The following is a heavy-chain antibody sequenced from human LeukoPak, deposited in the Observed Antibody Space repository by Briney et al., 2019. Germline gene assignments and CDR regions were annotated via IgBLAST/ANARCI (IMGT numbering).Heavy chain of an antibody. D-gene: IGHD3/OR15-3a*01. J-gene: IGHJ4*02. CDR1: GVSITSGKFY. Sequence: PSETLSLTCPVSGVSITSGKFYWGWIRQPPGKGLEWIGSLYYSGTPYYNPSPESRVAMSLATSENQFSLSLTSVTAADTAIYYCVRGIPVSGLNYFDTCGERTLCTVSS. CDR3: VRGIPVSGLNYFDT. CDR2: LYYSGTP. V-gene: IGHV4-39*02.